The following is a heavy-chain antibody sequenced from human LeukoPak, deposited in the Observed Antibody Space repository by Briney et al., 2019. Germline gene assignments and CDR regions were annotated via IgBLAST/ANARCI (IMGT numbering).Heavy chain of an antibody. J-gene: IGHJ4*02. CDR3: AREWYDILTGYQGFQLDY. Sequence: SVKVSCKASGGTFSSYAISWVRQAPGQGLEWMGRIIPRLDIANSAQSFQGRVTITADKSTSTAYMELSSLRSDDTAVYHCAREWYDILTGYQGFQLDYWGQGSLVTVSS. V-gene: IGHV1-69*04. D-gene: IGHD3-9*01. CDR2: IIPRLDIA. CDR1: GGTFSSYA.